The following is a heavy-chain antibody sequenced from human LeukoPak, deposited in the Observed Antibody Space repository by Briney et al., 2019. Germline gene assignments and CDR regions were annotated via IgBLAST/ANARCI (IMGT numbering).Heavy chain of an antibody. V-gene: IGHV3-7*03. Sequence: PGESLRLSCAASGFALSSHWMTWVRQVPGRGPEWVANVNRDGSETYYLDSVKGRFTISKDNAKNSLYLQMNSLRAEDTALYHCARNNAMDVWGQGTTVIVSS. D-gene: IGHD2-8*01. CDR2: VNRDGSET. CDR1: GFALSSHW. CDR3: ARNNAMDV. J-gene: IGHJ6*02.